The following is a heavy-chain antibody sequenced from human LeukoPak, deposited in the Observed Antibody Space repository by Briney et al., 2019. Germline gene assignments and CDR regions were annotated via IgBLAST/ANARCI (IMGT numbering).Heavy chain of an antibody. CDR1: GYTFTSYD. CDR3: ARGWRSWSTIYELSTTFDP. V-gene: IGHV1-8*01. CDR2: MNPNSGNT. J-gene: IGHJ5*02. D-gene: IGHD5/OR15-5a*01. Sequence: ASVKVSCKASGYTFTSYDINWVRQATGQGLEWMGWMNPNSGNTGYAQNFQGRVTMTRNTSISTAYMELSSLRSEDTAVYYCARGWRSWSTIYELSTTFDPWGQGTLVTVSS.